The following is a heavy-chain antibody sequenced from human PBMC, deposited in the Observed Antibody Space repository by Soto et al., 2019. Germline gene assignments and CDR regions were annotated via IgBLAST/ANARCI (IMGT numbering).Heavy chain of an antibody. Sequence: SETLSLTCTVSGGSISSYYWSWIRQPPGKGLEWIGYIYYSGSTNYNPSLKSRVTISVDTSKNQFSLKLSSVTAADTAVYYCARAVPSYYDSSGYCDLCGQGTLVTVSS. J-gene: IGHJ5*02. CDR3: ARAVPSYYDSSGYCDL. V-gene: IGHV4-59*01. CDR1: GGSISSYY. CDR2: IYYSGST. D-gene: IGHD3-22*01.